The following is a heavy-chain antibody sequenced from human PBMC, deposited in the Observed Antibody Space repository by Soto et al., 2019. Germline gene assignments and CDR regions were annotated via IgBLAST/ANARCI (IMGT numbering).Heavy chain of an antibody. D-gene: IGHD3-22*01. CDR2: ISAYNGNT. V-gene: IGHV1-18*01. CDR3: AREYYYDSSGYGVREFDP. J-gene: IGHJ5*02. Sequence: ASVKVSCKASGYTFTSYGISWVRQAPGQGLEWMRWISAYNGNTNYAQKLQGRVTMTTDTSTSTAYMELRSLRSDDTAVYYCAREYYYDSSGYGVREFDPWGQGTLVTVSS. CDR1: GYTFTSYG.